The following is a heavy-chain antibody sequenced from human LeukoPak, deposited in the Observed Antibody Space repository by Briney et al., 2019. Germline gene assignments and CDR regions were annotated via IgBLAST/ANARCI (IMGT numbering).Heavy chain of an antibody. V-gene: IGHV3-33*06. J-gene: IGHJ6*02. Sequence: GRSLRLSCAASGFTFSSYGMHWVRQAPGKGLEWVAVIWYDGSNKYYADSVKGRFTISRDNSKNTLYLQMNSLRAEDTAVYYCSKFSPTPLLNYYYYGMDVWGQGTTVTVSS. CDR1: GFTFSSYG. CDR2: IWYDGSNK. CDR3: SKFSPTPLLNYYYYGMDV.